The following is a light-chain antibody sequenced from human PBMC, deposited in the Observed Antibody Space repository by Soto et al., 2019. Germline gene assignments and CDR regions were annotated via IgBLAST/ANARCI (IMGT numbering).Light chain of an antibody. CDR2: DAS. Sequence: DIQMTQSPSTLSPSVGDRVTITCRASQSISSWLAWYQQKPGKAPKLLIYDASSLESGVPSRFSGSGSGTEFTLTISSLQPDDFATYYCQQSLTFGQGTKVDIK. CDR3: QQSLT. V-gene: IGKV1-5*01. J-gene: IGKJ1*01. CDR1: QSISSW.